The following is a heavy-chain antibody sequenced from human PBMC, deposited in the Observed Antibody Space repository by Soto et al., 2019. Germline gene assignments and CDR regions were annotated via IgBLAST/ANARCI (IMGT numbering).Heavy chain of an antibody. D-gene: IGHD1-26*01. CDR2: ISGGGGST. J-gene: IGHJ4*02. CDR1: GFTFRSYA. CDR3: AKEGSSRGGSYFEF. Sequence: EVQLLESGGGLVQPWGSLRLSCAAAGFTFRSYAMSWVLQAPGKGLAWVAAISGGGGSTYYADSVKGRCNISRDNSHNTLDLQMNSLRAVDPALYYCAKEGSSRGGSYFEFCGQGTRDTDAS. V-gene: IGHV3-23*01.